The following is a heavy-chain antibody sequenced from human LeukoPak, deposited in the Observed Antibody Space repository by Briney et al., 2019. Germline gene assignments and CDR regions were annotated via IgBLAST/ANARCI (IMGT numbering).Heavy chain of an antibody. CDR2: IIPIFGTA. D-gene: IGHD3-3*01. V-gene: IGHV1-69*13. CDR3: ARARFLEWSRKYYFDY. CDR1: GGTFSSYA. J-gene: IGHJ4*02. Sequence: GASVKVSCKASGGTFSSYAISWVRQAPGQGLEWMGGIIPIFGTANYAQKFQGRVTITADESTSTAYMELSSLRSEDTAVYYCARARFLEWSRKYYFDYWGQGTLVTVSP.